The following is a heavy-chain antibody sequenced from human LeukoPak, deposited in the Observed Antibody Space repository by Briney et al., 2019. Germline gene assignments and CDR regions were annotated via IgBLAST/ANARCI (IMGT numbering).Heavy chain of an antibody. CDR3: ARGPPKAYCGGDCSRDY. J-gene: IGHJ4*02. D-gene: IGHD2-21*02. CDR1: GGSISSGGYY. Sequence: SETLSLTCTVSGGSISSGGYYWSWIRQHPGKGLEWIGFIYYSGSTYYNPSLKSRVTTSVDTSKNQFSLKLSSVTAADPAVYYCARGPPKAYCGGDCSRDYWGQGTLVTVSS. CDR2: IYYSGST. V-gene: IGHV4-31*03.